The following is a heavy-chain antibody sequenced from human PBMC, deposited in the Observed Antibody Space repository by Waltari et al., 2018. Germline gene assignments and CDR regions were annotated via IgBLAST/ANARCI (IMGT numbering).Heavy chain of an antibody. CDR3: AGSLMITFGGVIGLLDY. D-gene: IGHD3-16*01. CDR1: GGSISSYY. CDR2: IYYSGST. J-gene: IGHJ4*02. Sequence: QVQLQESGPGLVKPSETLSLTCTVSGGSISSYYWSWIRQPPGKGLEWIGYIYYSGSTNYNPSLKGRVTISVDTSKNQFSLKLSSVTAADTAVYYCAGSLMITFGGVIGLLDYWGQGTLVTVSS. V-gene: IGHV4-59*01.